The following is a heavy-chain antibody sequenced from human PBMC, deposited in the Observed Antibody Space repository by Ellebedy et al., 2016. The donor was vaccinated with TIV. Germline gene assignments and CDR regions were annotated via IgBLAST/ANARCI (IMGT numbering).Heavy chain of an antibody. D-gene: IGHD3-22*01. CDR2: ISGDGVNT. J-gene: IGHJ4*02. V-gene: IGHV3-23*01. CDR3: AKGSSSGFNYDRVGFQY. Sequence: GESLKISCAASGFTFGSFAMHWVRQAPWKGLEWLSVISGDGVNTYSAASVKGRFTITRDNFKNTLFLQVNRLRAEDTAVYYYAKGSSSGFNYDRVGFQYWGQGTLVTVSS. CDR1: GFTFGSFA.